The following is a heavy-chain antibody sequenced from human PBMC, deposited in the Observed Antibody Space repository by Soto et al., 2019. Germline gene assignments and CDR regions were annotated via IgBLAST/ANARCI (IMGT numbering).Heavy chain of an antibody. Sequence: EVQLVESGGGLVQPGRSLRLSCAASGFTFDDYAMHWVRQAPGKGLEWVSGISWNSGSIGYADSVKGRFTISRDNAKNSLYLQMNSLRAEDTALYYCAKDKGTDYYGSASRYYYYGMDVWGQGTTVTVSS. D-gene: IGHD3-10*01. V-gene: IGHV3-9*01. CDR1: GFTFDDYA. CDR3: AKDKGTDYYGSASRYYYYGMDV. CDR2: ISWNSGSI. J-gene: IGHJ6*02.